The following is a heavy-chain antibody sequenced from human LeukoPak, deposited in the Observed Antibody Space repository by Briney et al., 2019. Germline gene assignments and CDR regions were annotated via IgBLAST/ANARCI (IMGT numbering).Heavy chain of an antibody. CDR1: GFTFSSYE. D-gene: IGHD3-10*01. Sequence: GGSLRLSCAASGFTFSSYEMHWVRQAPGKGLEWVSYISGGGTAIYYADSVKGRFTISRDNAKNSLYLQMNSLRAEDTAVYYCAKLSGSSGSPSNWFDAWGQGTLATVSS. V-gene: IGHV3-48*03. CDR2: ISGGGTAI. J-gene: IGHJ5*02. CDR3: AKLSGSSGSPSNWFDA.